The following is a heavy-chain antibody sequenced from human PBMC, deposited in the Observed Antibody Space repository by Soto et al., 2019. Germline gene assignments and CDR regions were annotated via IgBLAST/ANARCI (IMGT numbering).Heavy chain of an antibody. V-gene: IGHV1-18*01. CDR3: ARDRRAGANTDAYDI. J-gene: IGHJ3*02. Sequence: ASVKVSCKASGYAFTSFGITWVRQAPGQGLEWMGWIGTYHGNTNYAQKLQGRVTLTRDTSTTTAHMELRSLTSDDTAVYYCARDRRAGANTDAYDIWGQGTMVTV. D-gene: IGHD1-26*01. CDR2: IGTYHGNT. CDR1: GYAFTSFG.